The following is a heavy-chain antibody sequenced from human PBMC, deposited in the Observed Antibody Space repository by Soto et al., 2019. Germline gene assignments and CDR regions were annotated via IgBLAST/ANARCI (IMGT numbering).Heavy chain of an antibody. CDR3: ARRYRSGGSGYSAPRRTNNWFDP. J-gene: IGHJ5*02. Sequence: GESLKISCKGSGYSFTSYWIGWVRQMPGKRLEWMGIIYPGDSDTRYSTSFQGQVTISADKSISTAYLQWSSLTASDTAMYYCARRYRSGGSGYSAPRRTNNWFDPWGQGTLVTVSS. CDR1: GYSFTSYW. CDR2: IYPGDSDT. D-gene: IGHD2-15*01. V-gene: IGHV5-51*01.